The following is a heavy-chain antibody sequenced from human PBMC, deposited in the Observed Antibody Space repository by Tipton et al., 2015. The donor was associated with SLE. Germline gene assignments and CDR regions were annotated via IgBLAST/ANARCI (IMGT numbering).Heavy chain of an antibody. V-gene: IGHV4-34*01. Sequence: TLSLTCAVYGGSFSGYYWSWIRQPPGKGLEWIGEINHSGSTNYNPSLKSRVTISVDTSKNQFFLKVSSVTAADTAVYYCATIDPDTESGVIPGDYWGQGILVTVSS. CDR1: GGSFSGYY. CDR3: ATIDPDTESGVIPGDY. CDR2: INHSGST. D-gene: IGHD2-15*01. J-gene: IGHJ4*02.